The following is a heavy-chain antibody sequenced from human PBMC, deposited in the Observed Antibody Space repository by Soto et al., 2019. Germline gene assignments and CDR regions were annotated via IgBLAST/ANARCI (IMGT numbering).Heavy chain of an antibody. D-gene: IGHD6-19*01. Sequence: QVQLVQSGAEVKKPGASVKVSCKASGYTFTSYAMHWVRQAPGQRLEWMGWINAGNGNTKYSQKFQGRVTITRDTSASTAYMELSSLRSEDTAVYYCARGGGIAVADPYLDYWGQGTLVTVSS. CDR1: GYTFTSYA. CDR2: INAGNGNT. J-gene: IGHJ4*02. CDR3: ARGGGIAVADPYLDY. V-gene: IGHV1-3*01.